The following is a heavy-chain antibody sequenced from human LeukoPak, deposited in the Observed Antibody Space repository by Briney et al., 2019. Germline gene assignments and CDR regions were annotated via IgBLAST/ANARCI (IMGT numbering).Heavy chain of an antibody. Sequence: ASVKVSCKASGYTFTGYYMHWVRQAPGQGLEWMGWINPNSGGTNYAQKFQGRVTMTRDTSISTAYMELSRLRFDDTAVYYCARVVGYSGYDSDFDYWGQGPLVTVSS. CDR3: ARVVGYSGYDSDFDY. D-gene: IGHD5-12*01. CDR1: GYTFTGYY. J-gene: IGHJ4*02. CDR2: INPNSGGT. V-gene: IGHV1-2*02.